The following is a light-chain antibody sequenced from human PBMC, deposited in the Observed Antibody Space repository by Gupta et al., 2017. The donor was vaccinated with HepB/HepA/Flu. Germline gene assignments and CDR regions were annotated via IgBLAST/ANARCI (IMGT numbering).Light chain of an antibody. V-gene: IGLV4-60*03. CDR2: GERGGNY. Sequence: QPVLTQSSSASASLGSSVKPTCTLSSGHSGYIIAWHQQQPGTAPRYLRKGERGGNYNTGSGVPYCGSVSSSAAARSINSANLQSEDEADEYCRNWDSNTHGLGGGTEMTV. CDR3: RNWDSNTHG. CDR1: SGHSGYI. J-gene: IGLJ3*02.